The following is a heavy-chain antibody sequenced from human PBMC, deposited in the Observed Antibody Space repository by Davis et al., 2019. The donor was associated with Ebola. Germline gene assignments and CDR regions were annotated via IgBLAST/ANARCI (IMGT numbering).Heavy chain of an antibody. J-gene: IGHJ6*02. CDR2: INPNRGGT. D-gene: IGHD3-22*01. CDR3: ARGGITMVVVPLDYNFYAMDV. V-gene: IGHV1-2*06. CDR1: GYTFTGYY. Sequence: ASVKVSCKASGYTFTGYYIHWVRQAPGQGLEWMGRINPNRGGTNYAQKFRGRVTMTRDTSISTAYMELSRLRSDDTAVYYCARGGITMVVVPLDYNFYAMDVWGQGTTVTVSS.